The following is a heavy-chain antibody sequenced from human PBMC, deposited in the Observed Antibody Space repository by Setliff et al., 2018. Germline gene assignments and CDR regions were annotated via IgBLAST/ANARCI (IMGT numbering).Heavy chain of an antibody. D-gene: IGHD3-22*01. CDR3: ARLALTGYDSSGYYYALEYYYYMDV. V-gene: IGHV3-64*02. CDR2: INSNGGNT. J-gene: IGHJ6*03. Sequence: LRLSCAASGFTFSNYAMHWVRQAPGKGLEYVSAINSNGGNTYYADSVKGRFTISRDNSKNTLYLQMGSLRPEDMAVYYCARLALTGYDSSGYYYALEYYYYMDVWGKGTTVTVSS. CDR1: GFTFSNYA.